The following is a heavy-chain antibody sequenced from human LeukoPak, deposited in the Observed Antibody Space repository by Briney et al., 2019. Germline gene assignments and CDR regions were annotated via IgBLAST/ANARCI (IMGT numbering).Heavy chain of an antibody. Sequence: KASETLSLTCTVSGGSISSSSYYWGWIRQPPGKGLEWIGSIYYSGSTYYNPSRKSRVTISVDTSKNQFSLKLSSVTAADTAVYYCAKAVVVRGYFDYWGQGTLVTASS. CDR2: IYYSGST. J-gene: IGHJ4*02. V-gene: IGHV4-39*07. CDR3: AKAVVVRGYFDY. D-gene: IGHD3-10*01. CDR1: GGSISSSSYY.